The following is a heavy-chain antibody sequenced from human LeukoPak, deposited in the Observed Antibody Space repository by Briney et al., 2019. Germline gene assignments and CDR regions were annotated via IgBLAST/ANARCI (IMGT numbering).Heavy chain of an antibody. CDR2: MNPNSGNT. J-gene: IGHJ6*02. Sequence: ASVKVSCKASGYTFTSYDINWVRQATGQGLEWMGWMNPNSGNTGYAQKFQGRVTMTRNTSISTAYMELSSLRSEDTAVYYCARAYYDFWSGYYYYGMDVWGQGTTVTVS. CDR1: GYTFTSYD. CDR3: ARAYYDFWSGYYYYGMDV. V-gene: IGHV1-8*01. D-gene: IGHD3-3*01.